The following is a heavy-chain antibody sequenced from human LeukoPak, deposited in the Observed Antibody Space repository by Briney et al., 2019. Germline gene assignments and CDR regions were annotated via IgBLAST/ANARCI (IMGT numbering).Heavy chain of an antibody. J-gene: IGHJ6*03. CDR1: GGSFTGYY. V-gene: IGHV4-34*01. CDR3: ARETSQKGAHYMDV. D-gene: IGHD3-16*01. Sequence: MTSETLSLTCAVYGGSFTGYYWGWIRQPPGKGLEWIGSIYYSGSTYYNPSLKSRVTISVDTSKNQFSLKLTSVTAADTAVYYCARETSQKGAHYMDVWGKGTTVTISS. CDR2: IYYSGST.